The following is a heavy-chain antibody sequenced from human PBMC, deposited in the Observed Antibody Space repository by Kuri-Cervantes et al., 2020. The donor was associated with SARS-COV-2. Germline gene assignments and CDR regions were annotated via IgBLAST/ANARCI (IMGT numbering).Heavy chain of an antibody. CDR3: ARDGAARRLYMDV. CDR1: GFTFSSYS. Sequence: GESLKISCTASGFTFSSYSMNWVRQAPGKGLEWASSISSSSSYIYYADSVKGRFTISRDNAKNSLYLQMNSLRAEDTAVYYCARDGAARRLYMDVWGKGTTVTVSS. CDR2: ISSSSSYI. J-gene: IGHJ6*03. D-gene: IGHD6-6*01. V-gene: IGHV3-21*01.